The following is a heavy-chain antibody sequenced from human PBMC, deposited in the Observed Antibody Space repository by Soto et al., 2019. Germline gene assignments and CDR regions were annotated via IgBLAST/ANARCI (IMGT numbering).Heavy chain of an antibody. CDR3: AKDYGDYDFDY. V-gene: IGHV3-30*18. CDR1: GFTFSSYG. CDR2: NSYDGSNK. D-gene: IGHD4-17*01. J-gene: IGHJ4*02. Sequence: GGSLRLSCAASGFTFSSYGMHWVRQAPGKGLEWVAVNSYDGSNKYYADSVKGRFTISRDNSKNTLYLQMNSLRAEDTAVYYCAKDYGDYDFDYWGQGTLVTVSS.